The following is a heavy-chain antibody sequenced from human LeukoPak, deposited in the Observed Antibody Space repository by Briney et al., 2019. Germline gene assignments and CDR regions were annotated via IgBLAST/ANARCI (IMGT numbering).Heavy chain of an antibody. J-gene: IGHJ4*02. V-gene: IGHV4-34*01. CDR1: GGSFSGYY. CDR3: ARDPGYSYGPFDY. D-gene: IGHD5-18*01. Sequence: SETLSLTCAVYGGSFSGYYWSWIRQPPGKGLEWIGEINHSGSTNYNPSLKSRVTISVNTSKNQFSLKLSSVTAADTAVYYCARDPGYSYGPFDYWGQGTLVTVSS. CDR2: INHSGST.